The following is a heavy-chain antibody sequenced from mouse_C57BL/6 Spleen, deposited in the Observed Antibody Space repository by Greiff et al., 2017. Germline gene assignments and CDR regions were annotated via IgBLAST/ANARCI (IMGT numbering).Heavy chain of an antibody. Sequence: DVHLVESGGGLVKPGGSLKLSCAASGFTFSDYGMHWVRQAPEKGLEWVAYISSGSSTIYYADTVKGRFTISRDNAKNTLFLQMTRLRSEETAMYDCARRGYGNYYFDYWGQGTTLTVSS. V-gene: IGHV5-17*01. CDR2: ISSGSSTI. D-gene: IGHD2-1*01. J-gene: IGHJ2*01. CDR3: ARRGYGNYYFDY. CDR1: GFTFSDYG.